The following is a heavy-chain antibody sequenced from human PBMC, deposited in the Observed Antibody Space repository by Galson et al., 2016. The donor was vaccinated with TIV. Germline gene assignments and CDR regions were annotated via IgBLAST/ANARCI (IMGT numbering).Heavy chain of an antibody. V-gene: IGHV2-70*04. J-gene: IGHJ4*02. D-gene: IGHD4-11*01. CDR3: AHHDYNNFFAY. CDR1: GFSLTTGGMR. CDR2: IDWDDDK. Sequence: PALVKPPQTLTLTCSFSGFSLTTGGMRVSWIRQPPGKALEWLARIDWDDDKFYSTPLRTRLTIPKDTSKNQVVLTMTNMDPVDTATYYCAHHDYNNFFAYWGQGTLVTVSS.